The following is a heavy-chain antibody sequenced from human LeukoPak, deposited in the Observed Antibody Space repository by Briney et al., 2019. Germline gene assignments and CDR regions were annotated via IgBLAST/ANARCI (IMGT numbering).Heavy chain of an antibody. J-gene: IGHJ4*02. Sequence: SVKVSCKASGGTFSSYAISWVRQAPGRGLEWMGGIIPIFGTANYAQKFQGRVTITTDESTSTAYMELSSLRSEDTAVYYCARERGGGYYYEGFDYWGQGTLVTVSS. CDR3: ARERGGGYYYEGFDY. CDR2: IIPIFGTA. D-gene: IGHD3-22*01. V-gene: IGHV1-69*05. CDR1: GGTFSSYA.